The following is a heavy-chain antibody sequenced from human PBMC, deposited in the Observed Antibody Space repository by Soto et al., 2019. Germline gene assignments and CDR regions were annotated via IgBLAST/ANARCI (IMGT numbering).Heavy chain of an antibody. CDR2: IYYSGST. D-gene: IGHD6-19*01. J-gene: IGHJ4*02. V-gene: IGHV4-59*01. CDR1: GGSIISYY. CDR3: ARRSVAGTRYYFDY. Sequence: SETLCITCTVSGGSIISYYWSWIRKPPGKGLERIGYIYYSGSTNYNPSLKSRVTISVDTSKNQFSLKLSSVTAADTAVYYCARRSVAGTRYYFDYWGQGTLVTVSS.